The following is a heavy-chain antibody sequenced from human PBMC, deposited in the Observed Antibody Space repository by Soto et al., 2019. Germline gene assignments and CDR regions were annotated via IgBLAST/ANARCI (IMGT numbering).Heavy chain of an antibody. V-gene: IGHV3-23*01. Sequence: GGSLRLSCAASGFTFSSYAMSWVRQAPGQGLEWVSAISGSGGSTYYADAVKGRFTISRDNSKNTLYLQMNSLRAEDTAVYYCAKTLEDDFPRLYGMDVWGQGTTVTVSS. J-gene: IGHJ6*02. CDR1: GFTFSSYA. CDR2: ISGSGGST. D-gene: IGHD3-3*01. CDR3: AKTLEDDFPRLYGMDV.